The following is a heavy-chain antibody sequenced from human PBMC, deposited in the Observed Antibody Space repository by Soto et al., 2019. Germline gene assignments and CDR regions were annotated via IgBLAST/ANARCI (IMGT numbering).Heavy chain of an antibody. Sequence: SETLSLTCNVSGASISSGDYYWSWIRQPPGKGLEWIGYIYFSESTSYNPSLKSRVTISGDKSKNQFSLRLTSVTAADTAVYYCARLTMLRGVVGAFDIWGQGAMVTVSS. V-gene: IGHV4-30-4*01. J-gene: IGHJ3*02. D-gene: IGHD3-10*01. CDR1: GASISSGDYY. CDR2: IYFSEST. CDR3: ARLTMLRGVVGAFDI.